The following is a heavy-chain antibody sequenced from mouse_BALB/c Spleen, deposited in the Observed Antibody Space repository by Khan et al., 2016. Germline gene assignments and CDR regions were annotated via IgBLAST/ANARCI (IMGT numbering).Heavy chain of an antibody. V-gene: IGHV5-17*02. CDR2: ISSGGSAI. CDR1: GFTFSSFG. Sequence: EVELVESGGGLVQPGGSRKLSCAASGFTFSSFGMHWVRQAPEKGLEWLAFISSGGSAIYYSDTVKGRFTISRDNPKNTLFLQMTSLWSDDTAMXYCGRGEYWGEGTTLTVSS. J-gene: IGHJ2*01. CDR3: GRGEY.